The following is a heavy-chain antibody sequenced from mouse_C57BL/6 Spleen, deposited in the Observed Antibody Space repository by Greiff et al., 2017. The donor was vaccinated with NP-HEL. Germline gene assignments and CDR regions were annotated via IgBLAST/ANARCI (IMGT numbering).Heavy chain of an antibody. D-gene: IGHD1-1*01. J-gene: IGHJ3*01. Sequence: EVQLVESGGGLVKPGGSLKLSCAASGFTFSDYGMHWVRQAPEKGLEWVAYISSGSSTIYYADTVKGRFTISRDNAKNTLFLQMTSLRSEDTAMYYCAMADYYGSSPAWFAYWGQGTLVTVSA. CDR3: AMADYYGSSPAWFAY. V-gene: IGHV5-17*01. CDR2: ISSGSSTI. CDR1: GFTFSDYG.